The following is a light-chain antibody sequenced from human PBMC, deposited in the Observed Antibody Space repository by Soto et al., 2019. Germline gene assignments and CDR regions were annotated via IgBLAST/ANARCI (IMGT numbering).Light chain of an antibody. V-gene: IGKV1-39*01. Sequence: IQMTQSPSSLSASVGDRVTITCRASQSVSTYFNWYQQKPGKAPNLLIYAASNLQSGVPSRFSGTGSGTDFTLTISSMQHEDSATYYCQQSDGIPRTFGQGTKVEIK. CDR2: AAS. J-gene: IGKJ1*01. CDR1: QSVSTY. CDR3: QQSDGIPRT.